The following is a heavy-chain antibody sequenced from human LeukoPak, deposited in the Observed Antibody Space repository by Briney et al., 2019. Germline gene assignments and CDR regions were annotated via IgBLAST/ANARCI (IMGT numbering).Heavy chain of an antibody. D-gene: IGHD4-17*01. Sequence: GGSLRLSCAASGFTFSRYALIWVRQAPGKGLEWVSAIIGSGGGTQYADSVKGRFTISRDNSKNTLYLQMNSLRAEGTAVYYCARDPNGDYIGAFEFWGQGTMVTVSS. CDR2: IIGSGGGT. CDR1: GFTFSRYA. V-gene: IGHV3-23*01. J-gene: IGHJ3*01. CDR3: ARDPNGDYIGAFEF.